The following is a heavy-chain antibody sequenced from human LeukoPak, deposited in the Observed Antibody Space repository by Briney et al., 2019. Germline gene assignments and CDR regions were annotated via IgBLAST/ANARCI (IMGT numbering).Heavy chain of an antibody. D-gene: IGHD3-16*02. CDR2: IYHSGST. Sequence: PSETLSLTCAVSGYSISSAYYWGWIRQPPGKGLEWIGSIYHSGSTYYNPSLKSRVTISVDTSKNQFSLKLSSVTAADTAVYYCATLARYDYVWGSYHNYYFDYWGQGTLVTVSS. CDR3: ATLARYDYVWGSYHNYYFDY. V-gene: IGHV4-38-2*01. CDR1: GYSISSAYY. J-gene: IGHJ4*02.